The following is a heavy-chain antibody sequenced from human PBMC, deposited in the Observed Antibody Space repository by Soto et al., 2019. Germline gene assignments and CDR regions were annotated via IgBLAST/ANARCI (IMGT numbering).Heavy chain of an antibody. J-gene: IGHJ4*02. D-gene: IGHD3-3*01. CDR1: GFTFDNYA. CDR2: ISWNSGNI. Sequence: VHLMESGGGWVQPGRSLRLSCAASGFTFDNYAMHWVRQAPGKGLEWVSGISWNSGNIGYADSVKGRFTIARDNAKTPLSLETNSLRAEDTALYYCAKSLKIFGLATTRSGPLDSWGQGALVTVSS. V-gene: IGHV3-9*01. CDR3: AKSLKIFGLATTRSGPLDS.